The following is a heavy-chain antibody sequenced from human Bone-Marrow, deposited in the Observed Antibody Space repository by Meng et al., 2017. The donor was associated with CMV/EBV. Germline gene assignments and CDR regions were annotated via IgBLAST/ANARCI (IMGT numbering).Heavy chain of an antibody. Sequence: SGFTFSSYAMNWLRQAPGKGLECVSSVSPGGSTYYADSVKGRFAISRDNSKNTVYLQMNSLRADETALYYCAKDLATGGYDSDLEYWGQGTLVTVSS. CDR3: AKDLATGGYDSDLEY. CDR1: GFTFSSYA. J-gene: IGHJ4*02. CDR2: VSPGGST. D-gene: IGHD5-12*01. V-gene: IGHV3-23*01.